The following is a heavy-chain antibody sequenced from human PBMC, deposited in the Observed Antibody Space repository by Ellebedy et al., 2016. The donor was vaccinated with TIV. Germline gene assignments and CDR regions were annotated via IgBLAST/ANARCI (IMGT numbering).Heavy chain of an antibody. CDR2: INEDGTKK. V-gene: IGHV3-7*01. CDR3: ARAIYGASYL. D-gene: IGHD4-17*01. Sequence: GGSLRLSCAASGFIVSSNFVAWVRQVPGKGLEWVANINEDGTKKHYVDSVKGRFTISRDNAGNSLFLQMEGLGAEDTAVYYCARAIYGASYLWGRGTLVTVSS. J-gene: IGHJ2*01. CDR1: GFIVSSNF.